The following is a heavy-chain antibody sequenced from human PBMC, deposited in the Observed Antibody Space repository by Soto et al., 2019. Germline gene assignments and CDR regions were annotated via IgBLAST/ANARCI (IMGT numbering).Heavy chain of an antibody. CDR3: ARDPSRAFGVVDYYYYYGMDV. J-gene: IGHJ6*02. Sequence: QVQLVESGGGVVQPGRSLRLSCAASGFTFSSYGMHWVRQAPGKGLEWVAVIWYDGSNKYYADSVKGRFTISRDNSKNTLYQQMISLRAEDTAVYYCARDPSRAFGVVDYYYYYGMDVWGQGTTVTVSS. V-gene: IGHV3-33*01. CDR2: IWYDGSNK. CDR1: GFTFSSYG. D-gene: IGHD3-3*01.